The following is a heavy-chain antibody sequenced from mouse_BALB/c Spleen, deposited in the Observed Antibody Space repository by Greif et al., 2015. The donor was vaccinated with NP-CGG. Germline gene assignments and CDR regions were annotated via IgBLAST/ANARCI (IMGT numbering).Heavy chain of an antibody. CDR3: ARHGNYAMDY. V-gene: IGHV5-12-2*01. CDR2: ISNGGGST. Sequence: EVQVVESGGGLVQPGGSLKLSCAASGFTFSSYTMSWVRQTPEKRPEWVAYISNGGGSTYYPDTVKGRFTISRDNAKNTLYLQMSSLKSEDTAMYYCARHGNYAMDYWGQGTSVTVSS. D-gene: IGHD1-1*02. CDR1: GFTFSSYT. J-gene: IGHJ4*01.